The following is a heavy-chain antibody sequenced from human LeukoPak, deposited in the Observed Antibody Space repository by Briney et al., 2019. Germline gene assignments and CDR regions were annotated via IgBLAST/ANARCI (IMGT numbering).Heavy chain of an antibody. Sequence: PSETLSLTCTVSGGSISSYYWSWIRQPPGKGLEWIGFMCPSGRTDYNPSLKSRVTMSIDTSKNQLSMELRFLTAADTAVYYCATSYDGKTAPYDLWGHGTLVTVSS. CDR1: GGSISSYY. V-gene: IGHV4-4*08. J-gene: IGHJ5*02. CDR3: ATSYDGKTAPYDL. D-gene: IGHD4-23*01. CDR2: MCPSGRT.